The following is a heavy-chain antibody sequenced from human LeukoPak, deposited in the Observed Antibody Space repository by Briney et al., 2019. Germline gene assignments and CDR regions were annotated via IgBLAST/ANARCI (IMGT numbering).Heavy chain of an antibody. CDR1: GGTFSSYA. J-gene: IGHJ3*02. D-gene: IGHD3-22*01. CDR3: ARVGRIIMIEDAFDI. Sequence: GASVKVSCKASGGTFSSYAISWVRQAPGQGLEWMGWITPNSGGTNYAQKFQGRVTMTRDTSITTAYMELSRLRFDDTAVYYCARVGRIIMIEDAFDIWGQGTMVTVSS. CDR2: ITPNSGGT. V-gene: IGHV1-2*02.